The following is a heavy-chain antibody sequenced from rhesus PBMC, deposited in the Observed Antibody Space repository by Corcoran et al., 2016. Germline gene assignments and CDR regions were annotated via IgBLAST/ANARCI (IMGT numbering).Heavy chain of an antibody. Sequence: QVQLRDPGPGPVRPPKTLPLPCAVSVASITDYNYCNWIRQSPGEGLEWVVNFYGNTENPHSNPALQCRVTSSKDTSTSRFFLWLRRVTVSDTVGYYCTSAEYYGSGYFYRFVVGAPGFLVPVSS. CDR2: FYGNTENP. CDR3: TSAEYYGSGYFYRFVV. CDR1: VASITDYNY. D-gene: IGHD3-28*01. V-gene: IGHV4S9*01. J-gene: IGHJ5-1*01.